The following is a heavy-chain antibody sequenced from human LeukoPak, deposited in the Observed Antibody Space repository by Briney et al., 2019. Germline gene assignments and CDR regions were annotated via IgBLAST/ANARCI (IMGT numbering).Heavy chain of an antibody. J-gene: IGHJ4*02. CDR2: ISGDSTYI. Sequence: GGSLRLSCAASGFTFASYSMNWVRQAPGKGLGWVSSISGDSTYIYNAGSVKGRFTISRDNAQASLYLQMISLRADDTAVYYCARVSGRLERQSDLDYWGQGTLVIVSS. CDR1: GFTFASYS. D-gene: IGHD1-1*01. CDR3: ARVSGRLERQSDLDY. V-gene: IGHV3-21*01.